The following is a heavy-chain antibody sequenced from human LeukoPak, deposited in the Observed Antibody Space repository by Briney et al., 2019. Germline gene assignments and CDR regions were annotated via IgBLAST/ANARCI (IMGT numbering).Heavy chain of an antibody. Sequence: GGSLRLSCAASGFTFSSYAMSWVRQAPGKGLEWVSAISGSGGSTYYADSVKGRVTISRANSKNTLYLQMNSLRAEDPAIYYCAKDRNRDSSGYYPSGYFDLWGRSTLVTVSS. D-gene: IGHD3-22*01. V-gene: IGHV3-23*01. CDR2: ISGSGGST. CDR3: AKDRNRDSSGYYPSGYFDL. CDR1: GFTFSSYA. J-gene: IGHJ2*01.